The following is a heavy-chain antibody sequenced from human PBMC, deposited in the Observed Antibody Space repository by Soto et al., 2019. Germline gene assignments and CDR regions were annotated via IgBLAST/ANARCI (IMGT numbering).Heavy chain of an antibody. CDR1: GGSISNAGYY. CDR3: ARSTTVVTGNWCDP. CDR2: IYFSGTT. D-gene: IGHD4-17*01. Sequence: PSKTLSLTCTVSGGSISNAGYYWGWIRQHPGKGLEWIGNIYFSGTTYYNPSLKSRLTLSVDTSKNQFYLKVCSVTAADLAVYYCARSTTVVTGNWCDPWGQGTLVTVAS. J-gene: IGHJ5*02. V-gene: IGHV4-31*03.